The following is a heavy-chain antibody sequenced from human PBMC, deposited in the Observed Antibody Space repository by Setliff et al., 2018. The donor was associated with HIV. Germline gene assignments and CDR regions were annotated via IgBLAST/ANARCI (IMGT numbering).Heavy chain of an antibody. D-gene: IGHD3-22*01. CDR3: ARGTLVGYYYDSSGHPTPLGYMDV. V-gene: IGHV4-59*01. CDR2: IYYSGST. J-gene: IGHJ6*03. Sequence: SETLSLTCTVSGGSISSYYWNWIRQPPGKGLEWIGYIYYSGSTNYNPSLKSRVTISVDTSKNQFSPKLRSVTAADTAVYYCARGTLVGYYYDSSGHPTPLGYMDVWGKGTTVTVSS. CDR1: GGSISSYY.